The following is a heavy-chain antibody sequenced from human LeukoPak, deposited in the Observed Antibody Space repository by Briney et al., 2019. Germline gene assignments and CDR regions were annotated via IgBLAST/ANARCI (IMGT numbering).Heavy chain of an antibody. D-gene: IGHD3-22*01. CDR3: ATPPYYYDSSGYYLWAFDI. J-gene: IGHJ3*02. V-gene: IGHV1-24*01. Sequence: ASVKVSCKVSGYTLTELSMHWVRQAPGKGLEWMGGFDPEDGETIYAQKFQGRVTMTEDTSTDTAYMELSSLRSEDTAVYYCATPPYYYDSSGYYLWAFDIWGQGIMVTVSS. CDR2: FDPEDGET. CDR1: GYTLTELS.